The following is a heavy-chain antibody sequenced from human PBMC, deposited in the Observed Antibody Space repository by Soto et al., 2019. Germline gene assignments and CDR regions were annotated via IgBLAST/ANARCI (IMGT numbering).Heavy chain of an antibody. V-gene: IGHV1-2*04. CDR1: GYTFTGYY. D-gene: IGHD2-2*01. CDR3: ARAFCSSTSCPSFHYYYGMDV. Sequence: ASVKGYCTASGYTFTGYYMHWVRQAPGQGLEWMGWINPNSGGTNYAQKFQGWVTMTRDTSISTAYMELSRLRSDDTAVYYCARAFCSSTSCPSFHYYYGMDVWGQGTTVNVSS. J-gene: IGHJ6*02. CDR2: INPNSGGT.